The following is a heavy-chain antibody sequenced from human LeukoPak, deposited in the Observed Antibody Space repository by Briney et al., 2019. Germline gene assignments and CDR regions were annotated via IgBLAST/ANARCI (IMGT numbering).Heavy chain of an antibody. V-gene: IGHV4-34*01. J-gene: IGHJ4*02. CDR3: ARERKVYCSGGSCRFNPPGNFDY. D-gene: IGHD2-15*01. Sequence: MSSETLSLTCAVYGGSFSGYYWSWIRQPPGKGLEWIGEINHSGSTNYNPSLKSRVTISVDTSKNQFSLKLSSVTAADTAVYYCARERKVYCSGGSCRFNPPGNFDYWGQGTLVTVSS. CDR1: GGSFSGYY. CDR2: INHSGST.